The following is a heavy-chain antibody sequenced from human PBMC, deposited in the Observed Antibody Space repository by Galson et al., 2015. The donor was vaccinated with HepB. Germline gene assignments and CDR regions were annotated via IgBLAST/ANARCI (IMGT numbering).Heavy chain of an antibody. D-gene: IGHD1-26*01. J-gene: IGHJ4*02. CDR1: GFTFTDYA. V-gene: IGHV3-23*01. Sequence: SLRLSCAASGFTFTDYALTWVRQAPGKGLEWVSTISGGDGSATYADSVKGRFTISRDNSKNTLYLQMNSLRGEDTAVYYCANVLVLGIGAPSFDYWGQGTLVTVSS. CDR3: ANVLVLGIGAPSFDY. CDR2: ISGGDGSA.